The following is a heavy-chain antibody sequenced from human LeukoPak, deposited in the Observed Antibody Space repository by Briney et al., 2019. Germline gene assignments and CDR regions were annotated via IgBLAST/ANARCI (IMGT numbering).Heavy chain of an antibody. CDR3: ARDPPPETGTRPWGFDY. D-gene: IGHD1-7*01. V-gene: IGHV1-18*01. Sequence: ASVTVSFKASGYTFTSYGISWVRQAPGQGLEWMGWISTYNGNTNYAQNLKGRVTMTTDTSTSTAYMELRSLISDDTAVYYCARDPPPETGTRPWGFDYWGQGTLVTVSS. J-gene: IGHJ4*02. CDR2: ISTYNGNT. CDR1: GYTFTSYG.